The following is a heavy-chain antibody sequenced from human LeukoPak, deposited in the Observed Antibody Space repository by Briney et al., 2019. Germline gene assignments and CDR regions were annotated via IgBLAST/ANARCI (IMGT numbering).Heavy chain of an antibody. CDR2: IYSGGST. CDR3: ARDPQPEVGQVNYY. D-gene: IGHD3/OR15-3a*01. J-gene: IGHJ4*02. CDR1: GFTVSGNY. Sequence: GGSLRLSCAASGFTVSGNYMSWVRQAPGKGLEWVSVIYSGGSTYYADSVKGRFTISRDNSKNTLYLQMNSLRAEDTAVYYCARDPQPEVGQVNYYWGQGTLVTVSS. V-gene: IGHV3-66*02.